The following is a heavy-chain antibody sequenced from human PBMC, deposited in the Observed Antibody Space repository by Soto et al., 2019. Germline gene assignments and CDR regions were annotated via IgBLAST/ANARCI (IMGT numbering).Heavy chain of an antibody. CDR1: GYSFTSYW. Sequence: PGESLKISCKGSGYSFTSYWIGWVRQMPGKGLEWMGIIYPGDSDTRYSPSFQGQVTISADKSISTAYLQWSSLKASDTAMYYCATGYCSSKSCRATYYYYGMDVWGQGTTVTVSS. J-gene: IGHJ6*02. CDR3: ATGYCSSKSCRATYYYYGMDV. D-gene: IGHD2-2*01. V-gene: IGHV5-51*01. CDR2: IYPGDSDT.